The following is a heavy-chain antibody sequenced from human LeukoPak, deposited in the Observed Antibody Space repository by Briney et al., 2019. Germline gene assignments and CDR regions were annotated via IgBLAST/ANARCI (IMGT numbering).Heavy chain of an antibody. CDR2: INPNSGGT. D-gene: IGHD3-3*01. CDR3: ARGHRFLEWLVYYYYMDV. J-gene: IGHJ6*03. CDR1: GYTLTSYY. V-gene: IGHV1-2*02. Sequence: ASVKVSCKASGYTLTSYYMHWVRQAPGQGLEWMGWINPNSGGTNYAQKFQGRVTMTRDTSISTAYMELSRLRSDDTAVYYCARGHRFLEWLVYYYYMDVWGKGTTVTVSS.